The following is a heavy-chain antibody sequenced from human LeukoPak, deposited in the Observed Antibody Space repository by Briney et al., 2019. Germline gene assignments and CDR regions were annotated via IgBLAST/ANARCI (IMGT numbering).Heavy chain of an antibody. CDR1: GFAFSNYA. D-gene: IGHD3/OR15-3a*01. J-gene: IGHJ3*01. CDR3: AKRDSRAFDV. V-gene: IGHV3-23*01. CDR2: ISGSGGGT. Sequence: GGSLRLSCAASGFAFSNYAMSWVRQAPGKGLEWVSAISGSGGGTYYADSVKGRFTISRDNSKNTLYLQMDSLRAEDTAVYYCAKRDSRAFDVWGQGTMVTV.